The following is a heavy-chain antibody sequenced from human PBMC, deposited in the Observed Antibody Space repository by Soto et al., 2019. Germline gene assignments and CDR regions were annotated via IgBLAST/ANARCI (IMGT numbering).Heavy chain of an antibody. CDR3: ARVSQYGDYVYRT. CDR1: GGTFSSYA. V-gene: IGHV1-69*13. CDR2: IIPIFGTA. J-gene: IGHJ1*01. D-gene: IGHD4-17*01. Sequence: ASVKVSCKASGGTFSSYAISWVRQAPGQGLEWMGGIIPIFGTANYAQKFHGRVTITADESTSTAYMELSSLRSEDTAVYYCARVSQYGDYVYRTWGQGTLVTVSS.